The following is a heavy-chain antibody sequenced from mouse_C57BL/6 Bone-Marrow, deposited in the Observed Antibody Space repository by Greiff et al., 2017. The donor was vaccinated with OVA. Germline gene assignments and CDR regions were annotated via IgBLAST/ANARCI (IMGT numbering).Heavy chain of an antibody. CDR2: ISSGGSYT. Sequence: EVQRVESGGDLVKPGGSLKLSCAASGFTFSSYGMSWVRQTPDKRLEWVATISSGGSYTYYPDSVKGRFTISRDNAKNTLYRQMSSLKSEDTAMYYCASLPPWLLRPYWGQMTLVTVSA. D-gene: IGHD2-3*01. CDR3: ASLPPWLLRPY. CDR1: GFTFSSYG. V-gene: IGHV5-6*01. J-gene: IGHJ3*01.